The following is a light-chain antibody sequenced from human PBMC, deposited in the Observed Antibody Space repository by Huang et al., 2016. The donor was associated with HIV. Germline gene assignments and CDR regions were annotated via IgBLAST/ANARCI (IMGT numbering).Light chain of an antibody. CDR2: GAS. V-gene: IGKV3-15*01. CDR3: QQHHSLPPWT. J-gene: IGKJ1*01. Sequence: EIVMTQSPVTLSVSPGDAATLSCRASQGIGTNLAWYQQRPGQAPRLLIYGASARGSNAPARFSGSGSGTEFTLFISSLQSEDIGVYYCQQHHSLPPWTFGPGTKVEVK. CDR1: QGIGTN.